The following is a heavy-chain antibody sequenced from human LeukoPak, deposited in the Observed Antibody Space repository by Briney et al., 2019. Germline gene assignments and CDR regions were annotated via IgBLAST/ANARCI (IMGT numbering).Heavy chain of an antibody. Sequence: GGSLRLSCAASGFTFSSYSMNWVRQAPGKGLEWVSFIYSGASTYYADSVKGRFTISRDNSKNTLYLQMNSLRAEDTAVYYCARVHSSGALDYWGQGTLVTVSS. D-gene: IGHD3-22*01. CDR2: IYSGAST. V-gene: IGHV3-53*01. CDR1: GFTFSSYS. J-gene: IGHJ4*02. CDR3: ARVHSSGALDY.